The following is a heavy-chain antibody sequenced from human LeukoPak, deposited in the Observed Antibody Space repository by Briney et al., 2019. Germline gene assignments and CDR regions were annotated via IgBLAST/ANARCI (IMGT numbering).Heavy chain of an antibody. Sequence: GGSLRLSCAVSGLTFSSYGMSWVRQAPGKGLEWVSTISGSGLTTYYADSVKGRFTISRDNSKNTLYLQMSSLRAEDTAVYYCADSAFSNWGQGTLVTVSS. CDR1: GLTFSSYG. CDR3: ADSAFSN. V-gene: IGHV3-23*01. CDR2: ISGSGLTT. D-gene: IGHD1-26*01. J-gene: IGHJ4*02.